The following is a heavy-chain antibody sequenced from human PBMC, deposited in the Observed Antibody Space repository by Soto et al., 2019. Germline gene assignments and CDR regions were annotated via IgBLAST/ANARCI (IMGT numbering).Heavy chain of an antibody. J-gene: IGHJ3*02. V-gene: IGHV1-24*01. CDR1: GYTLTESS. Sequence: GSGKVCSKVSGYTLTESSIHLVRQAPGKGLEWMGGFDPEDGETIYAQKFHGRVTMTEDTSTDTAYMDLSSLRSEDTAVYYCATGGSSGYYYWDAFDIWGQGTMVTVSS. D-gene: IGHD3-22*01. CDR3: ATGGSSGYYYWDAFDI. CDR2: FDPEDGET.